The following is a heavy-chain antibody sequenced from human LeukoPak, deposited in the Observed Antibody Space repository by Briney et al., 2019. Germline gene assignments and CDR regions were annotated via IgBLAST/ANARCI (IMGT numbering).Heavy chain of an antibody. CDR1: GFTFSNYG. J-gene: IGHJ4*02. Sequence: GGSLRLSCAASGFTFSNYGMHWVRQAPGKGLEWVAVISYDGSNKYYADSVKGRFTISRDNSKNTLYLQMNSLRAEDTAVYYCARPYVNYADDYWGQGTLVTVSS. CDR2: ISYDGSNK. CDR3: ARPYVNYADDY. D-gene: IGHD2-2*01. V-gene: IGHV3-30*03.